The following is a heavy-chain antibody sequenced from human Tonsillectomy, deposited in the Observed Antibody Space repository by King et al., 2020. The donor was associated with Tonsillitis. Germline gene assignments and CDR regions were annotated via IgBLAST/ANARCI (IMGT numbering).Heavy chain of an antibody. D-gene: IGHD1-26*01. Sequence: VKLVESGGNLVQPGGSLRLSCVASGFTLSSYWMSWVRQAPGKGLEWVANIKQDGSQKNYVDSVKGRFTISRDDAKNSLYLQMNSLRVEDTALYYCARDLYSGSYYDDYWGQGTLVTVSS. CDR1: GFTLSSYW. CDR3: ARDLYSGSYYDDY. V-gene: IGHV3-7*01. J-gene: IGHJ4*02. CDR2: IKQDGSQK.